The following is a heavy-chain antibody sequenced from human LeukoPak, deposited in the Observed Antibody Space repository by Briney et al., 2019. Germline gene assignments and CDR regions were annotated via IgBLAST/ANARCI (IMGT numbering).Heavy chain of an antibody. CDR3: AKDRYYDSSGFTDTRFDP. CDR1: GDSISSYY. Sequence: ETLSLTCTVSGDSISSYYWSWVRQAPGKGLEWVSAISGSGGSTYYADSVKGRFTISRDNSKNTLHLQMNSLRAEDTAVYYCAKDRYYDSSGFTDTRFDPWGQGTLVTVSS. CDR2: ISGSGGST. J-gene: IGHJ5*02. V-gene: IGHV3-23*01. D-gene: IGHD3-22*01.